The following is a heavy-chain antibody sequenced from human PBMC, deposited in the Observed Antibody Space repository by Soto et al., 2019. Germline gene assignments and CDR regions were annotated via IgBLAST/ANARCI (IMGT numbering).Heavy chain of an antibody. D-gene: IGHD5-18*01. CDR2: ISGSGRNT. Sequence: EVQVLESGGGLAQPGGSLRLSCATSGFTFSSNGMSWVRQAPGKGLDWVSGISGSGRNTYYADSVKGRFTISRDNSKNTLFLQMNSLRAEDTAVYYCARERNTGYDYSYYYGMDVWGQGTTVTVSS. CDR3: ARERNTGYDYSYYYGMDV. CDR1: GFTFSSNG. J-gene: IGHJ6*02. V-gene: IGHV3-23*01.